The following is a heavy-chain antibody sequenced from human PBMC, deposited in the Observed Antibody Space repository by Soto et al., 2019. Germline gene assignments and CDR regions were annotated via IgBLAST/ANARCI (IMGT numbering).Heavy chain of an antibody. Sequence: GESLKISCTTSGFTFGDYTMSWFRQAPGKGLEWVGFIKSQVDGGTTAYAASVKGRFTISRDDSKSVAYLQMDSLKAEDTAVYFCTRGGDFGAWYWGQGTLVTVSS. J-gene: IGHJ4*02. CDR1: GFTFGDYT. CDR2: IKSQVDGGTT. CDR3: TRGGDFGAWY. V-gene: IGHV3-49*03. D-gene: IGHD3-3*01.